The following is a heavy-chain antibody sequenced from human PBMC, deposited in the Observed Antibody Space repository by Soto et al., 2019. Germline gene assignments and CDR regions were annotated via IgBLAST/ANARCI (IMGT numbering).Heavy chain of an antibody. J-gene: IGHJ6*02. Sequence: QVQLVQSGAEVKKPGSSVKVSCKSSGGTFSNSPISWVRQAPGQGLEWVGGVLPVFRTANYAQKFQGRVTIIAEESTNTAYMELSSLRSDDTAVYYCARSRFVVGVTEDYYGMDVWGQGTTVTVSS. CDR3: ARSRFVVGVTEDYYGMDV. CDR2: VLPVFRTA. CDR1: GGTFSNSP. V-gene: IGHV1-69*12. D-gene: IGHD2-15*01.